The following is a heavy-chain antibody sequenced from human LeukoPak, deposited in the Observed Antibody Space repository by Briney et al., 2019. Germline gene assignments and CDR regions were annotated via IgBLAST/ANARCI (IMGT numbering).Heavy chain of an antibody. CDR2: ISGSGGST. V-gene: IGHV3-23*01. CDR1: GFTFSSYA. D-gene: IGHD3-10*01. CDR3: AKDRSLTTSREVRGPYFDY. J-gene: IGHJ4*02. Sequence: GGSLRLSCAASGFTFSSYAMSWVRQAPGKGLEWVSAISGSGGSTYYADSVKGGFTISRDNSKNTLYLQMNSLRAEDPAVYYCAKDRSLTTSREVRGPYFDYWGQGTLVTVSS.